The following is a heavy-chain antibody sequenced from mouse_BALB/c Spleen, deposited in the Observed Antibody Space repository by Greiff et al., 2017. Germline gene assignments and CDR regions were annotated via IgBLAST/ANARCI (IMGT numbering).Heavy chain of an antibody. J-gene: IGHJ2*01. V-gene: IGHV14-3*02. Sequence: VQLQQSGAELVKPGASVKLSCTASGFNIKDTYMHWVKQRPEQGLEWIGRIDPANGNTKYDPKFQGKATITADTSSNTAYLQLSSLTSEDTAVYYGARDNDYDEGADYWGQGTTLTVSS. CDR1: GFNIKDTY. CDR3: ARDNDYDEGADY. D-gene: IGHD2-4*01. CDR2: IDPANGNT.